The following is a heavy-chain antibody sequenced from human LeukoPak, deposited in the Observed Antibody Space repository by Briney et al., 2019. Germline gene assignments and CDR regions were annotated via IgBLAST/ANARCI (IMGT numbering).Heavy chain of an antibody. CDR2: IYYSGST. V-gene: IGHV4-30-4*01. CDR3: ARDHHDSSGYYP. Sequence: PSQTLSLTCTVSGGSISSGDHYWSWIRQPPGKGLEWIGYIYYSGSTYYNPSLKSRVTISVDTSKNQFSLKLSSVTAADTAVYYCARDHHDSSGYYPWGQGTLVTVSS. D-gene: IGHD3-22*01. J-gene: IGHJ5*02. CDR1: GGSISSGDHY.